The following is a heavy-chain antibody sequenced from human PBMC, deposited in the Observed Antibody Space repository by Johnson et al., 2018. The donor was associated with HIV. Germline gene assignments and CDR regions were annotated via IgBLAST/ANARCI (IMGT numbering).Heavy chain of an antibody. CDR1: GFTFDDYA. Sequence: QVQLVESGGGLVQPGRSLRLSCAASGFTFDDYAMHWVRQAPGKGLEWVAFVSYDGTNEFYADSVKGRFTVSRDSSKNTLFLQMNSLRAEDTAVYFCAKVHIAARWSDAFDIWGQGTMVTVSS. CDR3: AKVHIAARWSDAFDI. J-gene: IGHJ3*02. CDR2: VSYDGTNE. D-gene: IGHD6-6*01. V-gene: IGHV3-30*18.